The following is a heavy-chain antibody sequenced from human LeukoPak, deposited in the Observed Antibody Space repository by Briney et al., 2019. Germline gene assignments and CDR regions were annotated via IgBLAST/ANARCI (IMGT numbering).Heavy chain of an antibody. CDR1: GGSISSGGYY. J-gene: IGHJ4*02. V-gene: IGHV4-31*03. CDR3: ARNGDGYNEIPFDY. D-gene: IGHD5-24*01. Sequence: SETLSLTCTVSGGSISSGGYYWSWIRQHPGKGLEWIGYIYYSGSTYYNPSLKSRVTISVDTSKNQFSLKLSSVTAADTAVYYCARNGDGYNEIPFDYWGQGTLVTVSS. CDR2: IYYSGST.